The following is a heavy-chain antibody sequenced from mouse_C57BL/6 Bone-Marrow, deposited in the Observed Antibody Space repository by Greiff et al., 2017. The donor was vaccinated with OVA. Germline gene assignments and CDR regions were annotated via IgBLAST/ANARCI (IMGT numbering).Heavy chain of an antibody. CDR3: ASHDCYLWYFAV. V-gene: IGHV2-6*03. J-gene: IGHJ1*03. CDR1: GFSLTSYG. Sequence: VHLVESGPGLVAPSQSLSITCTVSGFSLTSYGVHWVRQPPGKGLEWLVVIWSDGSTTYNSALKYRLSIRKDNSKSHVFLKMNSLQTDDTAMYYCASHDCYLWYFAVWRTGTTLTASS. D-gene: IGHD2-3*01. CDR2: IWSDGST.